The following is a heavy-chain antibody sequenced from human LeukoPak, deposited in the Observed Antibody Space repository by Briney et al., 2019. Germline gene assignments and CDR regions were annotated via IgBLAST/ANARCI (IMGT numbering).Heavy chain of an antibody. CDR2: ISWNSGSI. CDR1: GFTFSSYS. D-gene: IGHD5-12*01. Sequence: GGSLRLSCAASGFTFSSYSMNWVRQAPGKGLEWVSGISWNSGSIGYADSVKGRFTISRDNAKNSLYLQMNSLRAEDMALYYCAKDISNIGPYYFDYWGQGTLVTVSS. J-gene: IGHJ4*02. CDR3: AKDISNIGPYYFDY. V-gene: IGHV3-9*03.